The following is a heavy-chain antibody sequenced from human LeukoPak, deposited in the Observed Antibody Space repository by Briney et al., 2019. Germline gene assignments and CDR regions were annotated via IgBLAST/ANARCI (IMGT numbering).Heavy chain of an antibody. CDR1: GYTFTSYY. Sequence: ASVTVSCTASGYTFTSYYMHWVRQAPGQGLEWMGIINPSGGSTSYAQKFQGRVTMIRDTSTSTVYMELSSLRSEDTAVYYCARDRDSSGWYGAFDIWGQGTMVTVSS. J-gene: IGHJ3*02. D-gene: IGHD6-19*01. CDR2: INPSGGST. V-gene: IGHV1-46*01. CDR3: ARDRDSSGWYGAFDI.